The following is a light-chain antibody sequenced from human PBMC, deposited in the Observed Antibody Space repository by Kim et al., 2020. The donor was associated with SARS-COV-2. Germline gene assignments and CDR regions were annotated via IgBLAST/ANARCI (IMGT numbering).Light chain of an antibody. CDR1: QTIDNY. J-gene: IGKJ5*01. CDR2: AAS. V-gene: IGKV1-39*01. Sequence: DIQMTQSPSSLSASVGDRVTITCRTSQTIDNYLNWYQQKPGKAPKPLIYAASSLHSGVPSRFSAYGSGTEFTLTISSLQPDDFATYFCQQSHTSNTFGQGTRLEIK. CDR3: QQSHTSNT.